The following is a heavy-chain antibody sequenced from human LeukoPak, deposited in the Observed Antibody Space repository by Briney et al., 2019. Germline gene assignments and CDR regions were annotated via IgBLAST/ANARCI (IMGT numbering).Heavy chain of an antibody. CDR2: IYYSGST. Sequence: PSETLSLTCTVSGGSISSYYWSWIRQPPGKGLEWIGYIYYSGSTNYNPSLKSRVTISVDTSKNQFSLKLSSVTAADTAVYYCARDSRSVNDAFDIWGQGTMVTVSS. CDR1: GGSISSYY. D-gene: IGHD3-16*02. CDR3: ARDSRSVNDAFDI. V-gene: IGHV4-59*01. J-gene: IGHJ3*02.